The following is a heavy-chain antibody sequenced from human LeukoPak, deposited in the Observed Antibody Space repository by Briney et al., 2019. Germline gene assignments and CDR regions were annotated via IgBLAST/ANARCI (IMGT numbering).Heavy chain of an antibody. J-gene: IGHJ4*02. CDR3: YLYYYDSSGYSYYFDY. V-gene: IGHV1-2*06. CDR2: INPNSGGT. CDR1: GGTFSSYA. D-gene: IGHD3-22*01. Sequence: ASVKVSCKASGGTFSSYAISWVRQAPGQGLEWMGRINPNSGGTNYAQKFQGRVTMTRDTSISTAYMELSRLRSDDTAVYYCYLYYYDSSGYSYYFDYWGQGTLVTVSS.